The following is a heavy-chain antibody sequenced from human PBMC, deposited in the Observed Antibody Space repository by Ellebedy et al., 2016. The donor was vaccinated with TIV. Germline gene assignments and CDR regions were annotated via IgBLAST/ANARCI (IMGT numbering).Heavy chain of an antibody. Sequence: ASVKVSCKASGYTFTSYGISWVRQAPGQGLEWMGWISAYNGHTNYAQKLQGRVTMTTESSTSTAYMELRSLRSDDTAVYYCARGSRRPYYYDSSGYPDYWGQGTLVTVSS. CDR3: ARGSRRPYYYDSSGYPDY. CDR2: ISAYNGHT. D-gene: IGHD3-22*01. J-gene: IGHJ4*02. V-gene: IGHV1-18*01. CDR1: GYTFTSYG.